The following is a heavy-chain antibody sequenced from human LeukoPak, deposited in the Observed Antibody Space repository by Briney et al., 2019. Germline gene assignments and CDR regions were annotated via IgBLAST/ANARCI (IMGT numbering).Heavy chain of an antibody. CDR2: ISAYNGNT. CDR3: ARDTYYYDSSGYYYDDY. Sequence: GASVKVSCKASGYTFTSYGISWVRQAPGQGREWMGWISAYNGNTNYAQKLQGRVTMTTDTSTSTAYMELRSLRSDDTAVYYCARDTYYYDSSGYYYDDYWGQGTLVTVSS. J-gene: IGHJ4*02. CDR1: GYTFTSYG. D-gene: IGHD3-22*01. V-gene: IGHV1-18*01.